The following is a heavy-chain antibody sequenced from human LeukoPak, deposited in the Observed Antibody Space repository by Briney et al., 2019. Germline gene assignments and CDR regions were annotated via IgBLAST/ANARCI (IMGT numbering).Heavy chain of an antibody. Sequence: GSLRLSCAASGFTFSSYARHWVRQAPGKGLEWVAVISYDGSNKYYADSVKGRFTISRDNSKNTLYLQMNSLRAEDTAVYYCASPTLEWLFRVGIDYWGQGTLVTVSS. V-gene: IGHV3-30*01. CDR2: ISYDGSNK. D-gene: IGHD3-3*01. CDR1: GFTFSSYA. J-gene: IGHJ4*02. CDR3: ASPTLEWLFRVGIDY.